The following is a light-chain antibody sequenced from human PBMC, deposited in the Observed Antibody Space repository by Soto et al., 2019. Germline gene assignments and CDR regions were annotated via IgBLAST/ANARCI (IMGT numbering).Light chain of an antibody. Sequence: DIQMTQSPSTLSASVGDTVTVTCRASQSVSGWLAWYQQKPGEAPKLLIYAASSLQSGVPSRFSGSGSGTDFTLTISSLQPDDFATYYCQQYNSYSRTFGQGTKVDIK. CDR3: QQYNSYSRT. CDR1: QSVSGW. CDR2: AAS. J-gene: IGKJ1*01. V-gene: IGKV1-5*01.